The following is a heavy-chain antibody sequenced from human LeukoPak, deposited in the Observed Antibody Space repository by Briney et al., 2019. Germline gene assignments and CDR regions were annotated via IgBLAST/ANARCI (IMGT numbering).Heavy chain of an antibody. CDR3: ARDRCSSTSRFFDY. CDR1: GFTFSSYW. Sequence: GGSLRLSCAASGFTFSSYWMTWVRQAPGKGLEWVANIKQDGSDKYYVDSVKGRFTISRDNAKNSLYLQMNSLRAEDTAVYYCARDRCSSTSRFFDYWGQGTLVTVSS. CDR2: IKQDGSDK. J-gene: IGHJ4*02. V-gene: IGHV3-7*01. D-gene: IGHD2-2*01.